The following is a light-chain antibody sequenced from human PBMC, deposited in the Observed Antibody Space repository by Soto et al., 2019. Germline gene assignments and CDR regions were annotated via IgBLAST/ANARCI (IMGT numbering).Light chain of an antibody. Sequence: EIVLTQSPATLSLSPGQRAALSCRASQSVSSYLAWYQQKAGQAPRLLIHDASKRATGIPSRFSGSVSGTDFRLTISVLEPEDFAVDDGQQRSNWPLAVGGGTKVDSK. CDR1: QSVSSY. J-gene: IGKJ4*01. V-gene: IGKV3-11*01. CDR2: DAS. CDR3: QQRSNWPLA.